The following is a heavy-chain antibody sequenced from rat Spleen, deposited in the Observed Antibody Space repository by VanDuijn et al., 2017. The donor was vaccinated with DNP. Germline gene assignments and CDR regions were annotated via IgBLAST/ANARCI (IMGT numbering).Heavy chain of an antibody. CDR2: INKDSSTI. D-gene: IGHD1-11*01. CDR3: AKGPNYGGYSDYFDY. CDR1: GFNFNDYW. Sequence: EVKLVESGGGLVQPGRSLKLSCAASGFNFNDYWMGWVRQAPGKGLEWIGTINKDSSTINYAPSLKDKFTISRDNAQTTLFLQMNKLGSEDTAIYYCAKGPNYGGYSDYFDYWGQGVMVTVSS. J-gene: IGHJ2*01. V-gene: IGHV4-2*01.